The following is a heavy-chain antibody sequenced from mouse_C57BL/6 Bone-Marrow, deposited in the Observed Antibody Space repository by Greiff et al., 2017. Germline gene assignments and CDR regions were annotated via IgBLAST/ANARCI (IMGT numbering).Heavy chain of an antibody. CDR2: IWSGGST. D-gene: IGHD2-12*01. Sequence: VMLVESGPGLVQPSQSLSITCTVSGFSLTSCGVHWVRQSPGKGLEWLGVIWSGGSTDYNAAFISRLSISKDNSKSQVFFKMNSLQADDTAIYYCARLYYTWFAYWGQGTLVTVSA. J-gene: IGHJ3*01. CDR3: ARLYYTWFAY. V-gene: IGHV2-2*01. CDR1: GFSLTSCG.